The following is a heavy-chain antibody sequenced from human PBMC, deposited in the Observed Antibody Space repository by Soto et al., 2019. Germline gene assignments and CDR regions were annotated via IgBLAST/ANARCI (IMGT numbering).Heavy chain of an antibody. V-gene: IGHV3-23*01. CDR3: AKGNWFDP. CDR2: ISGSGGST. J-gene: IGHJ5*02. CDR1: GFLFSSRA. Sequence: GVSLRLAFASSGFLFSSRAMNWVRQAPGKGLEWVSTISGSGGSTYYADSVKGRFTISRDNSKNTLYLQMNSLRAEDTAVYYCAKGNWFDPWGQGTLVTVSS.